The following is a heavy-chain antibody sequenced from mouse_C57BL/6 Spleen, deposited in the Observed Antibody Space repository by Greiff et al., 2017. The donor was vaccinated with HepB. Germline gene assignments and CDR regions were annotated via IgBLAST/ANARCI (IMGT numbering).Heavy chain of an antibody. V-gene: IGHV1-39*01. J-gene: IGHJ1*03. Sequence: EVQLKESGPELVKPGASVKISCKASGYSFTDYNMNWVKQSNGKSLEWIGVINPNYGTTSYNQKFKGKATLTVDQSSSTAYMQLNSLTSEDSAVYYCARGDYGSSYWYFDVWGTGTTVTVSS. CDR2: INPNYGTT. CDR1: GYSFTDYN. D-gene: IGHD1-1*01. CDR3: ARGDYGSSYWYFDV.